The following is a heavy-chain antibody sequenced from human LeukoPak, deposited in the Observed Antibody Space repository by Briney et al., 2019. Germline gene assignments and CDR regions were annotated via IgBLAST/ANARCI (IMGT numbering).Heavy chain of an antibody. CDR3: ARDRSGGDCSDY. CDR2: LSSSSSYI. D-gene: IGHD2-21*01. J-gene: IGHJ4*02. Sequence: PSETLSLTCTVSGYSISSGYYWGWIRQPPGKGLEWVSSLSSSSSYIYYADSVKGRFTISRDNAENSLYLQMNSLRAEDTAVYYCARDRSGGDCSDYWGQGTLVTVSS. V-gene: IGHV3-21*01. CDR1: GYSISSGYY.